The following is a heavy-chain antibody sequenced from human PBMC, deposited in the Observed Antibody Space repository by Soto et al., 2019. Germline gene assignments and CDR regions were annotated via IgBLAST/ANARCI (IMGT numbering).Heavy chain of an antibody. D-gene: IGHD2-2*01. V-gene: IGHV1-3*01. CDR1: GYTFTSYA. CDR2: INAGNGNT. CDR3: ARGQLLWGYYYYYMXV. J-gene: IGHJ6*03. Sequence: ASVKVSCKASGYTFTSYAMHWVRQAPGQRLEWMGWINAGNGNTKYSQKFQGRVTITRDTSASTAYMELSSLRSEDTAVYYCARGQLLWGYYYYYMXVWGKGTTVTVSS.